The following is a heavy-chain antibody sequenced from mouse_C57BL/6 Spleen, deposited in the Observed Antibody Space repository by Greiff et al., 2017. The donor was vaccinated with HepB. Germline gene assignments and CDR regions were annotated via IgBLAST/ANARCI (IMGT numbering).Heavy chain of an antibody. CDR3: ARWEGDY. J-gene: IGHJ4*01. CDR1: GYTFTDYN. V-gene: IGHV1-18*01. CDR2: NKPNNGGT. Sequence: VQLQQSGTELVKPGASVKIPCKAAGYTFTDYNMDWGKQSQGKRSEWSGDNKPNNGGTIYNQKFKGKATLTVDKSSSTAYMELRSLTSEDTAVYYCARWEGDYWGQGTSVTVSS. D-gene: IGHD4-1*01.